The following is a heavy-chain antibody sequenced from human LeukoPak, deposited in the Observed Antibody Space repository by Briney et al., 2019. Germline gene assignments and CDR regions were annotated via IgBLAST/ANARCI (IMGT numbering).Heavy chain of an antibody. Sequence: EASVKVSCKASGYTFTSYGISWVRQAPGQGLEWMGWISAYNGNTNCAQKLQGRVTMTTDTSTSTAYMELRSLRSDDTAVYYCARDGSGSGWFYYFDYWGQGTLVTVSS. J-gene: IGHJ4*02. CDR2: ISAYNGNT. V-gene: IGHV1-18*04. CDR3: ARDGSGSGWFYYFDY. D-gene: IGHD6-19*01. CDR1: GYTFTSYG.